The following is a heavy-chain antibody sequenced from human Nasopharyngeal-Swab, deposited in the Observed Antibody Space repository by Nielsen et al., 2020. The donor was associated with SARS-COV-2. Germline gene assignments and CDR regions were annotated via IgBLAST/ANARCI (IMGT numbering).Heavy chain of an antibody. D-gene: IGHD3-3*01. J-gene: IGHJ4*02. CDR1: GFTFSSYS. CDR3: AKPARITIFGVVPYYFDY. CDR2: ISSSSSTI. V-gene: IGHV3-48*01. Sequence: GGSLRLSCAASGFTFSSYSMNWVRQAPGKGLEWVSYISSSSSTIYYADSVKGRFTISRDNAKNSLYLQMNSLSAEDTAVYYCAKPARITIFGVVPYYFDYWGQGTLVTVSS.